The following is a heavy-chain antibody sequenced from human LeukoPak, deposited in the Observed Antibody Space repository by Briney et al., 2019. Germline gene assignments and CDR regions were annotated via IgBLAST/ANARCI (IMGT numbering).Heavy chain of an antibody. D-gene: IGHD3-3*01. Sequence: SVKVSCKASGGTFSSYAISWVRQAPGQGLEWMGGIIPIFGTANYAQKFQGRVTITADEYTSTAYMELSSLRSEDTAVYYCARVGDFWSGYPQRNWFDPWGQGTLVTVSS. J-gene: IGHJ5*02. V-gene: IGHV1-69*13. CDR1: GGTFSSYA. CDR3: ARVGDFWSGYPQRNWFDP. CDR2: IIPIFGTA.